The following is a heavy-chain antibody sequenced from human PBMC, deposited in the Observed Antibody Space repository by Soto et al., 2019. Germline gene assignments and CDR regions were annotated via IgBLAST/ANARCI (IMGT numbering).Heavy chain of an antibody. V-gene: IGHV3-23*01. CDR1: GFTFTSYG. J-gene: IGHJ4*02. D-gene: IGHD5-18*01. Sequence: GGSLRLSCAASGFTFTSYGMTWVRQAPGEGLEWVSGISGSGVSTHYADSVKGRFTISRDNSKNTLYLQMYSLRAEDTAVYYCAKTGGGSSYGYYFDSWGQGTLVTVSS. CDR2: ISGSGVST. CDR3: AKTGGGSSYGYYFDS.